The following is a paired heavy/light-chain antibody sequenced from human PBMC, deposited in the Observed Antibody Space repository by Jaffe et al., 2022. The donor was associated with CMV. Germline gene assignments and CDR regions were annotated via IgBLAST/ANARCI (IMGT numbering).Heavy chain of an antibody. CDR2: HDDTGRT. CDR3: ATFYGDYLS. D-gene: IGHD4-17*01. CDR1: GGSISSTTHY. J-gene: IGHJ4*02. V-gene: IGHV4-39*02. Sequence: QLQLQESGPGLVKPSETLSLTCSVSGGSISSTTHYLTWIRQPPGKGLEWIGSHDDTGRTYYNPSLKSRITTSVDTSKNHFSLRLSSVTAADTAVYYCATFYGDYLSWGQGTLVTVSS.
Light chain of an antibody. Sequence: DIQMTQSPSTLSASVGDRVSIICRASQSINTWLAWYQQKAGKAPKLLIYKASILESRVPPRFSGSGSGTEFTLTISSLQPDDFATYYCQQYTTFPFTFGGGTRVEIK. CDR1: QSINTW. J-gene: IGKJ4*01. V-gene: IGKV1-5*03. CDR3: QQYTTFPFT. CDR2: KAS.